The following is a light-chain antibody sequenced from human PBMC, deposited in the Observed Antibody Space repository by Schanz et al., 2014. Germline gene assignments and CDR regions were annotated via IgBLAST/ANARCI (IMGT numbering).Light chain of an antibody. CDR1: SSNIGDNT. CDR3: SSYAGSNNLV. V-gene: IGLV1-44*01. J-gene: IGLJ3*02. CDR2: GNN. Sequence: QSVLTQPPSASGTPGQRVTISCSGSSSNIGDNTVTWYQQLPGTAPKPLIYGNNQRPSGVPDRFSGSKSGTSASLAITGLQSEDEADYYCSSYAGSNNLVFGGGTKLTVL.